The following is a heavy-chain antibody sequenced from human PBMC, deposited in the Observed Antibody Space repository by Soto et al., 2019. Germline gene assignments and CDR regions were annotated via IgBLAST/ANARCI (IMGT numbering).Heavy chain of an antibody. V-gene: IGHV3-23*01. J-gene: IGHJ3*02. D-gene: IGHD2-15*01. CDR1: GFTFSSYA. CDR2: ISGSGGST. Sequence: EVQLLESGGGLVQPGGSLRLSCAASGFTFSSYAMSWVRQAPGKGLEWVSAISGSGGSTYYADSVKGRFTISRDNSKNTLYLQMNSLRAEDTAVYYCAKDRLGYCSGGSCYSNAFDIWGQGTMVTVSS. CDR3: AKDRLGYCSGGSCYSNAFDI.